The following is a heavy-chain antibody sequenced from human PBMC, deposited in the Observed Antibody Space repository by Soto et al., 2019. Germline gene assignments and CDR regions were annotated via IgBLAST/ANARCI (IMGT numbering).Heavy chain of an antibody. D-gene: IGHD2-2*01. V-gene: IGHV4-39*01. CDR1: GGSTSSSSYY. Sequence: SETLSLTCTVSGGSTSSSSYYWGWIRQPPGKGLEWIGSIYYSGSTYYNPSLKSRVTISVDTSKNQFSLKLSSVTAADTAVYYCARLPRTSIYLFDYWGQGTLVTVSS. CDR2: IYYSGST. J-gene: IGHJ4*02. CDR3: ARLPRTSIYLFDY.